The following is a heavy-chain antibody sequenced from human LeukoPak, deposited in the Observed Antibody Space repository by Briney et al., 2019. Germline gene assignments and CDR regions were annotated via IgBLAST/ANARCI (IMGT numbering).Heavy chain of an antibody. V-gene: IGHV3-48*03. CDR2: ISNGGGTI. CDR3: ARDSYMFGSDY. CDR1: GFTFTSYD. Sequence: GGSLRLSCVASGFTFTSYDFNWVRQAPGKGLEWVSYISNGGGTISYADSVKGRFTISRDNAKNSVFLQMNTLRAEDTAVYYCARDSYMFGSDYWGQGTLVTVSS. J-gene: IGHJ4*02. D-gene: IGHD3-10*02.